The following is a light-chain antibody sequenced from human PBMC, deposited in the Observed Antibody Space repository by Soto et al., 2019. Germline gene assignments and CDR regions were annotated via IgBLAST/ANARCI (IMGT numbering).Light chain of an antibody. CDR3: QNYNSYSEA. V-gene: IGKV1-5*03. J-gene: IGKJ1*01. CDR2: KAS. CDR1: QTISSW. Sequence: DTQMPQSPSTLSASVGDSVTITCRASQTISSWLAWYQQKPGKATKLLIYKASTLKSGVPSRFSGSGSGTEFTLTISSLQPDEFATYYCQNYNSYSEAVGQGTKVDIK.